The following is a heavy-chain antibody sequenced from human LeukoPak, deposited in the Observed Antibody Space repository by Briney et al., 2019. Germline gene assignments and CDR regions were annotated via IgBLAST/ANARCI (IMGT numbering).Heavy chain of an antibody. D-gene: IGHD5-12*01. J-gene: IGHJ4*02. V-gene: IGHV4-4*02. CDR1: GGSISSSNW. Sequence: PSGTLSLTCAVSGGSISSSNWWSWVRQPPGKGLEWIGYIYYSGSTYYNPSLKSRVTISVDTSKNQFSLKLSSVTAADTAVYYCASRATGGYDPFDYWGQGTPVTVSS. CDR3: ASRATGGYDPFDY. CDR2: IYYSGST.